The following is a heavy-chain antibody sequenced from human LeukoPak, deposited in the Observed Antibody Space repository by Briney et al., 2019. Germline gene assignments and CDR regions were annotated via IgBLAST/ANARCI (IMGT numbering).Heavy chain of an antibody. CDR3: ARHRGSSPAVDY. J-gene: IGHJ4*02. CDR2: IYYSGST. Sequence: SETLSLTCTVSGGSISSSSYYWGWIRQPPGKGLEWIGSIYYSGSTYYNPSLKSRVTISVDTSKNQFSLKLSSVTAADTAVYYCARHRGSSPAVDYWGQGTLVTVSS. D-gene: IGHD6-6*01. V-gene: IGHV4-39*01. CDR1: GGSISSSSYY.